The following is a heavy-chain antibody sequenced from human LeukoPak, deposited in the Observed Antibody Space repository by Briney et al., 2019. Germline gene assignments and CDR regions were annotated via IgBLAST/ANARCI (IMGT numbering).Heavy chain of an antibody. V-gene: IGHV3-23*01. J-gene: IGHJ4*02. CDR1: GLAFSSYA. CDR2: ISVASNT. CDR3: ADYGVSGVRNNFY. D-gene: IGHD3-3*01. Sequence: GGSLRLSCAASGLAFSSYAMRWVRQTPGKGLEWVSTISVASNTFYADSVKGRFTISRDNSRNTVYLQMTSLRADDTAVYYCADYGVSGVRNNFYWGQGTLVTVSS.